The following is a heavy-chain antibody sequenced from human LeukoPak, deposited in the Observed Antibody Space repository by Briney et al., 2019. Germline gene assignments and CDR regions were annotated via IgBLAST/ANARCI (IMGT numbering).Heavy chain of an antibody. CDR1: GYTFTGYY. J-gene: IGHJ6*02. D-gene: IGHD1-7*01. V-gene: IGHV1-2*04. Sequence: ASVKVSCKASGYTFTGYYMHWVRQAPGQGLEWMGWINPNSGGTNYAQKFQGWVTMTRGTSISTAYMELSRLRSDDTAVYYCARDRNYAYGMDVWGQGTTVTVSS. CDR2: INPNSGGT. CDR3: ARDRNYAYGMDV.